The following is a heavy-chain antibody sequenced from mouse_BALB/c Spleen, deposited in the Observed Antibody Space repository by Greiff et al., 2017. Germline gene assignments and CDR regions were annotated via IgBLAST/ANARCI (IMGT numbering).Heavy chain of an antibody. J-gene: IGHJ3*01. V-gene: IGHV3-2*02. CDR3: AREGGNYGSSYEAY. CDR1: GYSITSDYA. CDR2: ISYSGST. Sequence: EVQLQQSGPGLVKPSQSLFLTCTVTGYSITSDYAWNWIRQFPGNKLEWMGYISYSGSTSYNPSLKSRISITRDTSKNQFFLQLNSVTTEDTATYYCAREGGNYGSSYEAYWGQGTLVTVSA. D-gene: IGHD1-1*01.